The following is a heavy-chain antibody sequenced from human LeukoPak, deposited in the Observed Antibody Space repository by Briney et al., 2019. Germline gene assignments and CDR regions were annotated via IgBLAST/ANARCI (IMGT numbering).Heavy chain of an antibody. CDR2: IYYSGST. J-gene: IGHJ5*02. V-gene: IGHV4-59*08. D-gene: IGHD2-15*01. Sequence: SETLSLTCTVSGGSISSYYWSWIRQPPGKGLEWIGYIYYSGSTNYNPSLKSRVTISVDTSKNQFSLKLSSVTAADTAVYYCARRRGYCSGGSCYYWFDPWGRGTLVTVSS. CDR1: GGSISSYY. CDR3: ARRRGYCSGGSCYYWFDP.